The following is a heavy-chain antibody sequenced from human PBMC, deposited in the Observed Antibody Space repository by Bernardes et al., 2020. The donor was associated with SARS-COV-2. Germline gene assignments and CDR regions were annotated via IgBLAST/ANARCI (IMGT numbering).Heavy chain of an antibody. CDR3: ARRVSGDGYYYFDY. CDR1: GFTFTNSC. CDR2: INSDGRTT. J-gene: IGHJ4*02. V-gene: IGHV3-74*01. Sequence: GGSLRLSCAASGFTFTNSCMHWVRQAPGKGLVWVSRINSDGRTTSYADSVKGRFTISRDNAKNTLYLQMNSLRAEDTAVYSCARRVSGDGYYYFDYWGQGTLVTVSS. D-gene: IGHD5-12*01.